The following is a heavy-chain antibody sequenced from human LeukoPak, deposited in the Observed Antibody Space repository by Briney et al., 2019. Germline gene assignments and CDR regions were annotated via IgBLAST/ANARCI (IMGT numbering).Heavy chain of an antibody. CDR1: GFTFSTYG. Sequence: GRSLRLSCAASGFTFSTYGMHWVRQAPGKGLEWVAVISYAGSNKYYADSVKGRFGISRDNVKNTLYLQMNSLRAEDTAVYFCAREQPGPWGQGTLVTVSS. CDR3: AREQPGP. CDR2: ISYAGSNK. V-gene: IGHV3-30*03. J-gene: IGHJ5*02. D-gene: IGHD6-13*01.